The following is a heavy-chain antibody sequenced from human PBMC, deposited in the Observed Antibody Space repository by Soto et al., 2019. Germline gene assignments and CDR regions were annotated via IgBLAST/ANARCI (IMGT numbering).Heavy chain of an antibody. D-gene: IGHD1-26*01. CDR1: GASISNDNW. CDR3: ARNGYYSLDL. Sequence: QVQLQESDPGLVKPSGTLSLTCAVSGASISNDNWWSWVRQPPGKGLEWIGEIYHSGTTNYNPSLTSRVTISVDKPKNQFSLGLTSVTAADTAVYFCARNGYYSLDLWGQGAMVTVSS. CDR2: IYHSGTT. V-gene: IGHV4-4*02. J-gene: IGHJ3*01.